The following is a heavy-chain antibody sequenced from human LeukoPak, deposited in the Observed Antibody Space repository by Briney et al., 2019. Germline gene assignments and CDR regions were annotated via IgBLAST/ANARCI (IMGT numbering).Heavy chain of an antibody. CDR2: TYYSGYA. J-gene: IGHJ5*02. V-gene: IGHV4-59*01. Sequence: SETLSLPCTVSGGLQSNYYGYWMRRPTGKGLEWIGHTYYSGYAKYNPSLKSRVTISVDTSKNQFSLDLRPVTAADPAVFYCGKGGPEASAGLSWFDPWGQGTLVTVSP. D-gene: IGHD1-14*01. CDR3: GKGGPEASAGLSWFDP. CDR1: GGLQSNYY.